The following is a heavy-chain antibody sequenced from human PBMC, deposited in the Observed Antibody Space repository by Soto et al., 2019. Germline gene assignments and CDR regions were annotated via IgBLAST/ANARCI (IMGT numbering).Heavy chain of an antibody. J-gene: IGHJ4*02. CDR3: AREYSSSWDDYYFDY. CDR2: IYYSGST. D-gene: IGHD6-13*01. Sequence: PSETLSLTCTVSGGSISSGDYYWSWIRQPPGKGLEWIGYIYYSGSTYYNPSLKSRVTISVDTSKNQFSLKLSSVTAADTAVYYCAREYSSSWDDYYFDYWGQGTLVTAPQ. V-gene: IGHV4-30-4*01. CDR1: GGSISSGDYY.